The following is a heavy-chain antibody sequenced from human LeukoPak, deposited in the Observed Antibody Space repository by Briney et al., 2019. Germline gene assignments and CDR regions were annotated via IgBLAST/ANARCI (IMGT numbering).Heavy chain of an antibody. J-gene: IGHJ4*02. D-gene: IGHD4-23*01. CDR2: IFYIGST. CDR3: ARGGGTVVTRVFDY. Sequence: KPSETLSLTCTVDGGSISSYYWSWIRQPPGKGLEWIGYIFYIGSTNYNPSLKSRVTISVDTSKNQFSLKLSSVTAADTAVYYCARGGGTVVTRVFDYWGQGTLVTVSS. V-gene: IGHV4-59*01. CDR1: GGSISSYY.